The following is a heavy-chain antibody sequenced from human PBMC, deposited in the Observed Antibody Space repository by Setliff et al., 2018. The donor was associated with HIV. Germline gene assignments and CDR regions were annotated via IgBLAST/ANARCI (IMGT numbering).Heavy chain of an antibody. CDR2: INSDGSTT. CDR3: VRDSRCIFFGAAFDL. J-gene: IGHJ3*01. Sequence: SLRLSCEVSGFTFSTYWMHWVRQAPGKGLVWVSRINSDGSTTTYADSVKGRFTISRDNAKNTVYLQMNSLGAEDTAVYYCVRDSRCIFFGAAFDLWGQGTMVTVSS. V-gene: IGHV3-74*03. CDR1: GFTFSTYW. D-gene: IGHD2-8*01.